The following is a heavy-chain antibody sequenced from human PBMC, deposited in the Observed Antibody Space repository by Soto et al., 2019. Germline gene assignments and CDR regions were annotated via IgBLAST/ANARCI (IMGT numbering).Heavy chain of an antibody. CDR2: INAGNGNT. D-gene: IGHD1-26*01. Sequence: QVQLVQSGAEEKKPGASVKVSCKASGYTFSSYAIHWVRQAPGQGLEGMGWINAGNGNTKYSQKFQGRVTITRDTSASTAYMELNSLRSEDTAVYYCARVDGTYWGQGTLVTVSS. CDR3: ARVDGTY. J-gene: IGHJ4*02. CDR1: GYTFSSYA. V-gene: IGHV1-3*05.